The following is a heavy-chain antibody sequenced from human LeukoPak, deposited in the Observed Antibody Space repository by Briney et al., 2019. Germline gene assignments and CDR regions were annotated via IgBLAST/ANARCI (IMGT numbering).Heavy chain of an antibody. J-gene: IGHJ4*02. V-gene: IGHV3-30*02. Sequence: GGSLRLSCAATGFTFSGYGMHWVRQAPGKGLEWVAFIRYDGSNEYYADSVKGRFTISRDKSKNTLYLQMSSLRAEDTAVYYCAKALSYRGGSFNYWGQGTLLTVSS. CDR2: IRYDGSNE. D-gene: IGHD2-15*01. CDR3: AKALSYRGGSFNY. CDR1: GFTFSGYG.